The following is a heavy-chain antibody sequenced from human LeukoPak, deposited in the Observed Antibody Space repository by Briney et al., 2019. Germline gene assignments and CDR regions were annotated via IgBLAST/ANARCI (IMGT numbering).Heavy chain of an antibody. CDR3: ARVYTRRRYASPPYYFDY. J-gene: IGHJ4*02. CDR1: GCSISSGYY. CDR2: IYHSGST. V-gene: IGHV4-38-2*02. D-gene: IGHD3-16*01. Sequence: SETLSLTCTVSGCSISSGYYWGWIRQPPGKGLEWIGSIYHSGSTYYNPSLKSRVTISVDTSKNQFSLKLSSVTAADTAVYYCARVYTRRRYASPPYYFDYWGQGTLVTVSS.